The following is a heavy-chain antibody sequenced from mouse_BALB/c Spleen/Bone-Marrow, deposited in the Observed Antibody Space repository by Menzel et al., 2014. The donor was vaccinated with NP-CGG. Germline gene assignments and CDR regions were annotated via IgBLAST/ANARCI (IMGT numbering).Heavy chain of an antibody. J-gene: IGHJ2*01. CDR3: AREATYYAYFDY. V-gene: IGHV1-4*02. D-gene: IGHD1-1*01. Sequence: VQLQQSAPELARPGASVKMSCKASGYTFTSFTIQWIKQRPGQGLEWIGYINPTREYTDYNQKFKDRTTLTADKSSSTTYMQLTSLTSEDSAVYYCAREATYYAYFDYWGQGTALAVSS. CDR2: INPTREYT. CDR1: GYTFTSFT.